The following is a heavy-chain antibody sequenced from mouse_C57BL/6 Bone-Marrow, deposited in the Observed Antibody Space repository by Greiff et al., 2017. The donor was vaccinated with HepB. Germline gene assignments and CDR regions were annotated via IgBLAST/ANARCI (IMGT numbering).Heavy chain of an antibody. CDR3: AFITTVVAGFDY. CDR2: IHPNSGST. V-gene: IGHV1-64*01. CDR1: GYTFTSYW. D-gene: IGHD1-1*01. Sequence: QVQLKQSGAELVKPGASVKLSCKASGYTFTSYWMHWVKQRPGQGLEWIGMIHPNSGSTNYNEKFKSKATLTVDKSSSTAYMQLSSLTSEDSAVYYCAFITTVVAGFDYWGQGTTLTVSS. J-gene: IGHJ2*01.